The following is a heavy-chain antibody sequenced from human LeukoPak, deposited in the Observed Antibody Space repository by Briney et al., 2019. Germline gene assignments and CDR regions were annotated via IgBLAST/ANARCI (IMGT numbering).Heavy chain of an antibody. Sequence: PSETLSLTCAVYGGSFSGYYWSWIRQPPGKGLEWIGEINHSGSTNYNPSLKSRVTISVDTSKNQFSLKLSSVTAADTAVYYCARYVFDLRAFDIWGQGTMVTVSS. D-gene: IGHD3-16*01. J-gene: IGHJ3*02. CDR1: GGSFSGYY. CDR2: INHSGST. CDR3: ARYVFDLRAFDI. V-gene: IGHV4-34*01.